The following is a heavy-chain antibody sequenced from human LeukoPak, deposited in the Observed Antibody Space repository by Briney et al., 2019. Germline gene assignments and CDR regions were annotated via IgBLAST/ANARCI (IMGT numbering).Heavy chain of an antibody. CDR3: ALQGYCSGGSCSRVDAFDI. D-gene: IGHD2-15*01. CDR2: INPSGGST. CDR1: GYTFTSYY. Sequence: ASVKVSCKASGYTFTSYYMHWVRQAPAQGLEWMGVINPSGGSTSYAQKFQGRVTITRNTSISTAYMELSSLRSEDTAVYYCALQGYCSGGSCSRVDAFDIWGQGTMVTVSS. V-gene: IGHV1-46*01. J-gene: IGHJ3*02.